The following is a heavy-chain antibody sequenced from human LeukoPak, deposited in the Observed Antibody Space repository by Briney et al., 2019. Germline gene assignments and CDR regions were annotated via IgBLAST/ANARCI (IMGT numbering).Heavy chain of an antibody. V-gene: IGHV1-2*06. CDR2: INPNSGGT. J-gene: IGHJ5*02. CDR1: GYTFTGYY. Sequence: ASVKVSCKASGYTFTGYYMHWVRQAPRQGLEWMGLINPNSGGTNYAQKFQRRVTMTRDTSISTAYMELSRLRSEDTAVYYCARVGTSSSWYNWFDPWGQGTLVTVSS. D-gene: IGHD6-13*01. CDR3: ARVGTSSSWYNWFDP.